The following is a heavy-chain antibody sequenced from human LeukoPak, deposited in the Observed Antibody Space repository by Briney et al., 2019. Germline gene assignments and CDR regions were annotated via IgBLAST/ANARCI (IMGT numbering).Heavy chain of an antibody. CDR2: IYPGDSDT. V-gene: IGHV5-51*01. Sequence: GESLKISCKGSGYSFTSYWISWVRQMPGKGLEWMGIIYPGDSDTRYSPSFQGQVTISADKSISTAYLQWSSLKASDTAMYYCARKLGYCSTTSRYDGDAFDIWGQGTVVTVSS. D-gene: IGHD2-2*01. J-gene: IGHJ3*02. CDR3: ARKLGYCSTTSRYDGDAFDI. CDR1: GYSFTSYW.